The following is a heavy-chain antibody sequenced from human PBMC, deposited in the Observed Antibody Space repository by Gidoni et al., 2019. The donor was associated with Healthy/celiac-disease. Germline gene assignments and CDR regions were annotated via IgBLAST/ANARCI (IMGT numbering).Heavy chain of an antibody. D-gene: IGHD4-17*01. CDR3: AKRSDYGDEYFDY. CDR2: ISGSGGST. V-gene: IGHV3-23*01. Sequence: EVQLLESGGGLVQPGGSLRLSCAASGFTFSSYARSWVRQAPGKGLEWVSAISGSGGSTYYADSVKGRFTISRDNSKNTLYLQMNSLRAEDTAVYYCAKRSDYGDEYFDYWGQGTLVTVSS. J-gene: IGHJ4*02. CDR1: GFTFSSYA.